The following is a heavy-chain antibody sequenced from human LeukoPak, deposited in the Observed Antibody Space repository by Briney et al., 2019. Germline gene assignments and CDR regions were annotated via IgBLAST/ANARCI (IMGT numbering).Heavy chain of an antibody. CDR2: INQDGSGK. V-gene: IGHV3-7*01. J-gene: IGHJ4*02. CDR1: GFAFSSYW. Sequence: GGSLRLSCAASGFAFSSYWMTWVRQAPGKGLAWVANINQDGSGKYYVDSVKGRFTISRDNAKNSLYLQMDSLRAEDTAVYYCARDSGRREDYWGQGTLVTVSS. CDR3: ARDSGRREDY. D-gene: IGHD1-26*01.